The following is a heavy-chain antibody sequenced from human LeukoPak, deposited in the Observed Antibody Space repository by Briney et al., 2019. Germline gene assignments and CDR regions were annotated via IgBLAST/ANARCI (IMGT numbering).Heavy chain of an antibody. J-gene: IGHJ3*02. Sequence: MPSETLSLACAVYGGSFSGYYWSWIRQPPGKGLEWIGEINHSGSTNYNPSLKSRVTISIDTSKNQFSLKVKSVTAADTAVYYCASASGLNDAFDIWGQGTMVIVSS. CDR2: INHSGST. CDR3: ASASGLNDAFDI. V-gene: IGHV4-34*01. CDR1: GGSFSGYY. D-gene: IGHD6-19*01.